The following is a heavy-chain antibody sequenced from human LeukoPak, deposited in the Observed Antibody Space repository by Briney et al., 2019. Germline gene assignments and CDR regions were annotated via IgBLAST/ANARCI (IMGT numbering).Heavy chain of an antibody. Sequence: AASVKVSCKASGYTFTAYYMNWVRQAPGKGLEWMGWINPNSGGTNYAQKFQGRVTMTRDTSISTVYMELNSLRSDDTAVYYCARRLTGVDYWGQGTQVTVSS. CDR3: ARRLTGVDY. CDR1: GYTFTAYY. CDR2: INPNSGGT. D-gene: IGHD7-27*01. V-gene: IGHV1-2*02. J-gene: IGHJ4*02.